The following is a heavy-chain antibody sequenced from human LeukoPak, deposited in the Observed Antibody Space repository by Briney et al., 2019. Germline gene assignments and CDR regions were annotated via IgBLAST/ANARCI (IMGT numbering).Heavy chain of an antibody. D-gene: IGHD1-26*01. CDR1: GFSLSGYW. CDR2: ISGGGGST. V-gene: IGHV3-23*01. Sequence: GGSLRLSCVASGFSLSGYWMYWVRQAPGKGLEWVPTISGGGGSTYYADSVKGRFTISRDNSKNTLYLQVNSLRAEDTAVYYCAKGGKWDVTPFDYWGQGTLVTVSS. J-gene: IGHJ4*02. CDR3: AKGGKWDVTPFDY.